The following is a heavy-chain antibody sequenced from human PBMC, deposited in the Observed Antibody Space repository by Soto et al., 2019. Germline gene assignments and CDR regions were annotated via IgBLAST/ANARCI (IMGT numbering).Heavy chain of an antibody. D-gene: IGHD7-27*01. CDR3: ARSRNRLGIRNYYYYYGMDV. Sequence: GASVKVSCKASGYTFTSYDINWVRQATGQGLEWMGWMNPNSGNTGYAQKFQGRVTMTRNTSISTAYMGLSSLRSEDTAVYYCARSRNRLGIRNYYYYYGMDVWGQGTTVTVSS. CDR2: MNPNSGNT. V-gene: IGHV1-8*01. CDR1: GYTFTSYD. J-gene: IGHJ6*02.